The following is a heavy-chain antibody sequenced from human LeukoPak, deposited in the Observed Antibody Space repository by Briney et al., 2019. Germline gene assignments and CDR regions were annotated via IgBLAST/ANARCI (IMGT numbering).Heavy chain of an antibody. CDR3: ARGSVAGGKDLDY. Sequence: GGSLRLSCAVSGFTFRSYEMNWVRQAPGKGLEWVSYISSSGSTIYYADSVKGRFTISRDNAKNSLYLQMNSLRAEDTAVYYCARGSVAGGKDLDYWGQGTLVTVSS. CDR1: GFTFRSYE. CDR2: ISSSGSTI. D-gene: IGHD6-19*01. J-gene: IGHJ4*02. V-gene: IGHV3-48*03.